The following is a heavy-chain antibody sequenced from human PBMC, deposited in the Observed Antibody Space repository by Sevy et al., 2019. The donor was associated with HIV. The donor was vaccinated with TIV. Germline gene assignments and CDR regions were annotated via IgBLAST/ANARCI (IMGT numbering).Heavy chain of an antibody. J-gene: IGHJ4*02. Sequence: GGSLRLSCAASGFTFNKYSMSWVRQPPGKGLEWVATLSFVCGEKNYADSVKGRFTISRDNSKNSFYLQMNNLRAEDTAVYYCAREEGTNPHDYWGQGTLVTVSS. CDR2: LSFVCGEK. D-gene: IGHD2-2*01. CDR3: AREEGTNPHDY. V-gene: IGHV3-23*01. CDR1: GFTFNKYS.